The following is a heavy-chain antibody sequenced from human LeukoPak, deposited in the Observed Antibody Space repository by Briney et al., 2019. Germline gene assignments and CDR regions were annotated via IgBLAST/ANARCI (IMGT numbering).Heavy chain of an antibody. J-gene: IGHJ3*02. CDR1: GDSISSGDYY. D-gene: IGHD3-22*01. Sequence: PSETLSLTCTVSGDSISSGDYYWSWIRQPAGKGLEWIGRIPGSGSTNYNPSLKSRVTISVDTSKNQFSLKLSSVTAADTAVYFCARGPYSYDSSGAFDIWGQGTMVTVSS. V-gene: IGHV4-61*02. CDR2: IPGSGST. CDR3: ARGPYSYDSSGAFDI.